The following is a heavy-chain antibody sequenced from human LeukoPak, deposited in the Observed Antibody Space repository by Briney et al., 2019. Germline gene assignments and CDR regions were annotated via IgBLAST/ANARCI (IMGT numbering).Heavy chain of an antibody. CDR2: IIPIFGTA. J-gene: IGHJ4*02. Sequence: SVKVSCKASGGTFSSYAISWVRQAPGQGLEWMRGIIPIFGTANYAQKFQGRVTITADESTSTAYMELSSLRSEDTAVYYCAREGIQLWLLDYWGQGTLVTVSS. CDR3: AREGIQLWLLDY. CDR1: GGTFSSYA. V-gene: IGHV1-69*13. D-gene: IGHD5-18*01.